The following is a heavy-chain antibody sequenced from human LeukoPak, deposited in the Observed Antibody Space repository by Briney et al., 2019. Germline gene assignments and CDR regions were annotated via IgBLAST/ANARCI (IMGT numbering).Heavy chain of an antibody. J-gene: IGHJ4*02. CDR3: ARTQLYYDYVWGSYRYAYYFDY. Sequence: SGPVLVKPTEILTLTFTDSGFSLSNARMGVSCVRQPPGKAQQWLAHIFSDDEKSYSTSLKSRLTISKDTSKSQVVLTMTNMDPVDTATYYCARTQLYYDYVWGSYRYAYYFDYWGQGTLVTVSS. CDR1: GFSLSNARMG. D-gene: IGHD3-16*02. CDR2: IFSDDEK. V-gene: IGHV2-26*01.